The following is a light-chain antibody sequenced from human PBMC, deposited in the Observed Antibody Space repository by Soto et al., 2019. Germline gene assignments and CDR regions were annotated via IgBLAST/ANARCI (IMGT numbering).Light chain of an antibody. J-gene: IGKJ1*01. V-gene: IGKV1-5*01. CDR3: QQYYTYWT. CDR2: DAS. Sequence: DIQLTQSPSFLSASVGDRVTITCRASQTISTWLAWYQQKPGKAPKVLIYDASHLPSGVPLRFSGTGSGTEFTLTISSLQPDDFATYYCQQYYTYWTFGQGTKVDIK. CDR1: QTISTW.